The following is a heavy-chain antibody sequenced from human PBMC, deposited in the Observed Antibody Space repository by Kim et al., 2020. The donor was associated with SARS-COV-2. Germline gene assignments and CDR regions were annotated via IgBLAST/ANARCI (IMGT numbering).Heavy chain of an antibody. CDR3: ARLQYSINYYFDY. Sequence: SETLSLTCTVSGGSISSSSYYWGWIRQPPGKGLEWIGSIYYSGSTYYNPSLKSRVTISVDTSKNQFSLKLSSVTAADTAVYYCARLQYSINYYFDYWGQGTLVTVSS. CDR2: IYYSGST. J-gene: IGHJ4*02. D-gene: IGHD6-6*01. CDR1: GGSISSSSYY. V-gene: IGHV4-39*01.